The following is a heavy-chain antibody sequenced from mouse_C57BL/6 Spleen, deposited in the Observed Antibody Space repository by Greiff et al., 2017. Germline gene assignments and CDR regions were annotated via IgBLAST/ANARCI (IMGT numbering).Heavy chain of an antibody. CDR2: LYPGDGDT. D-gene: IGHD1-1*01. CDR1: GYAFSSSW. J-gene: IGHJ4*01. CDR3: ARAPELPDYYARDD. V-gene: IGHV1-80*01. Sequence: QVQLQQSGAELVRPGTSVKISCKASGYAFSSSWMNWVKQRPGKGLEWIGKLYPGDGDTNYTGKFKGKATLTAAKSSSTAYMQLSSLTSEDSAVYFCARAPELPDYYARDDWGQGTSVTVSS.